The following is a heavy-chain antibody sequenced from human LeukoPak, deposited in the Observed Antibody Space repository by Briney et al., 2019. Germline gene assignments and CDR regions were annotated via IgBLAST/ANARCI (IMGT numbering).Heavy chain of an antibody. CDR3: AKTPARDGFNYFGY. J-gene: IGHJ4*02. CDR2: ISWNSGSI. V-gene: IGHV3-9*01. CDR1: GFTFDDYG. Sequence: GGSLRLSCAASGFTFDDYGMHWVRQAPGKGLEWVSGISWNSGSIAYADSVKGRFTISRDNAKNSLHLQMNSLRPEDTAFYYCAKTPARDGFNYFGYWGQGSLVTVSS. D-gene: IGHD5-12*01.